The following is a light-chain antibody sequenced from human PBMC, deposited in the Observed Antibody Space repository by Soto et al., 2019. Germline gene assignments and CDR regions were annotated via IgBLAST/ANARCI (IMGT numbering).Light chain of an antibody. CDR3: GTWDSSLNGNVV. CDR2: DNY. V-gene: IGLV1-51*01. CDR1: SSNIGDNF. J-gene: IGLJ2*01. Sequence: QSVLTQPPSVSAAPGQKVTISCSGSSSNIGDNFVSWYQQLPGTAPKLLIYDNYKRPSGIPDRFSGSKAGTSATLGITGLQTGDEAVYYCGTWDSSLNGNVVFGGGTKLTVL.